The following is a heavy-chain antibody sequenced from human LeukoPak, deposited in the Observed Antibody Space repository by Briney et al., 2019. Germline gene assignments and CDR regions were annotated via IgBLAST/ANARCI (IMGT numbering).Heavy chain of an antibody. Sequence: AGGSLRLSCEASGFSVTNNYMGWFRLAPGKGLEWVSVLYTGGIRYYAGFVRGRFTISRDDSKNTLYLQMNNLRAEDTAIYYCTKMFTKDNWYGGPDYWGQGTLVTVSS. CDR1: GFSVTNNY. J-gene: IGHJ4*02. CDR3: TKMFTKDNWYGGPDY. D-gene: IGHD2-8*01. V-gene: IGHV3-53*01. CDR2: LYTGGIR.